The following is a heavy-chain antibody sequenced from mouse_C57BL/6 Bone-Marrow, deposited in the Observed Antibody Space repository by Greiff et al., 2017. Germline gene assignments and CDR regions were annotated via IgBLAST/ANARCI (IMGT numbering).Heavy chain of an antibody. CDR3: ARSSTFFYYFDY. D-gene: IGHD5-1*01. Sequence: VQVVESGAELVKPGASVKMSCKASGYTFTTYPIEWMKQNHGKSLEWIGNFHPYNDDTKYNEKFKGKATLTVDKSSNSVYLELSRLTSDDSAVYYCARSSTFFYYFDYWGQGTTLTVSS. V-gene: IGHV1-47*01. CDR2: FHPYNDDT. J-gene: IGHJ2*01. CDR1: GYTFTTYP.